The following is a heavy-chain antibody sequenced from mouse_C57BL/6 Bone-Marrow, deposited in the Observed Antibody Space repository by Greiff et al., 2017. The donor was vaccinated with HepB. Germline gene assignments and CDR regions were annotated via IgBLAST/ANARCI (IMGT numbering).Heavy chain of an antibody. CDR3: ARYPRWLLRYYYAMDY. V-gene: IGHV7-3*01. CDR2: IRNKANGYTT. CDR1: GFTFTDYY. Sequence: EVQLQESGGGLVQPGGSLSLSCAASGFTFTDYYMSWVRQPPGKALEWVGFIRNKANGYTTEYSASVKGRFTISRDNSQSILYLQMNALRAEDSATDYCARYPRWLLRYYYAMDYWGQGTSVTVSS. J-gene: IGHJ4*01. D-gene: IGHD2-3*01.